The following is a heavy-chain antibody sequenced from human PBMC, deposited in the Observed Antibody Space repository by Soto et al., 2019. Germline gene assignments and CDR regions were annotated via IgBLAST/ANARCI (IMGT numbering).Heavy chain of an antibody. J-gene: IGHJ6*02. CDR2: IYYSGST. D-gene: IGHD3-22*01. CDR3: ARDDRRVYYYYGMDV. Sequence: QVQLQESGPGLVKPSQTLSLTCTVSGGSISSGGYYWSWIRQHPGKGLEWIGYIYYSGSTYYNPSLKSRVTISVDTSKNQFSLNLSSVTAADTAVYYCARDDRRVYYYYGMDVWGQGTTVTVSS. CDR1: GGSISSGGYY. V-gene: IGHV4-31*03.